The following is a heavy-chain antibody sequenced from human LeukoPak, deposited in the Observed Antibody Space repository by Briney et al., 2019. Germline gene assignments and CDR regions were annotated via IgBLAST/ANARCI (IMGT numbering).Heavy chain of an antibody. CDR3: ARRNGHTWDVGNWFDP. J-gene: IGHJ5*02. D-gene: IGHD5-24*01. V-gene: IGHV4-39*01. Sequence: SETLSLTCSLSGDSLRTNNYFWAWIRQPPGMGLEWIGSISYNGITYYNPFLTSRAVVSVDTSKNQFSLNLNSVTAPDTAVYYCARRNGHTWDVGNWFDPWGQGTLVTVSS. CDR1: GDSLRTNNYF. CDR2: ISYNGIT.